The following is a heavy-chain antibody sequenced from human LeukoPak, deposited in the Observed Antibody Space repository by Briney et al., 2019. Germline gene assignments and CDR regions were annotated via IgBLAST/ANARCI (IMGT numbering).Heavy chain of an antibody. V-gene: IGHV4-39*01. CDR3: ARPPLL. J-gene: IGHJ4*02. Sequence: KPSETLSLTCTVSGGSISSTIYYWAWIRQPPGKGLEWIGSFSYSGNTFYNSSLTSRVSISEDTSKNQFSLRLTSVTAADTAVYYCARPPLLWGQGILVTVSS. D-gene: IGHD2-21*01. CDR1: GGSISSTIYY. CDR2: FSYSGNT.